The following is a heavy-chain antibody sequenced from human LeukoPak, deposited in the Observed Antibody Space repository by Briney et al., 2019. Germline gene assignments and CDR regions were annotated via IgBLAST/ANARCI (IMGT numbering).Heavy chain of an antibody. Sequence: GGSLRLSCEASGFTFSSAWMSWVRQAPGTGLEWVSVIYGGDSTYYADSVKGRFTISRDNSKNTLYLQMNSLRAEDTAVYYCARDLTDWGQGTLVTVSS. CDR2: IYGGDST. CDR3: ARDLTD. J-gene: IGHJ4*02. D-gene: IGHD3-16*01. CDR1: GFTFSSAW. V-gene: IGHV3-53*01.